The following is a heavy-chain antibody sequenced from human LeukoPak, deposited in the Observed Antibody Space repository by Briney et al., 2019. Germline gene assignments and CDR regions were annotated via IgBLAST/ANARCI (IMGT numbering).Heavy chain of an antibody. CDR2: IYYSGST. CDR3: ARHAAERLRINWFDP. J-gene: IGHJ5*02. V-gene: IGHV4-59*08. D-gene: IGHD4-17*01. CDR1: GGSISSYY. Sequence: SETLSLTCTVSGGSISSYYWSWIRQPPGKGLEWIGYIYYSGSTHYNPSLKSRVTISVDTSKNQFSLKLCSVTAADTAVYYCARHAAERLRINWFDPWGQGTLVTVSS.